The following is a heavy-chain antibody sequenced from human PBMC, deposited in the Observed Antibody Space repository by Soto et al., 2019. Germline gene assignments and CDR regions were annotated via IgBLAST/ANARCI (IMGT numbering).Heavy chain of an antibody. CDR2: FDPEDGET. D-gene: IGHD6-19*01. CDR1: GYTLTELS. J-gene: IGHJ3*02. CDR3: ATVPAVAAAGAFDI. Sequence: GASVKVSCKVSGYTLTELSMHCVRQAPGKGLEWMGGFDPEDGETIYAQKFQGRVTMTEDTSTDTAYMELSSLRSEDTAVYYCATVPAVAAAGAFDIWGQGTMVTVSS. V-gene: IGHV1-24*01.